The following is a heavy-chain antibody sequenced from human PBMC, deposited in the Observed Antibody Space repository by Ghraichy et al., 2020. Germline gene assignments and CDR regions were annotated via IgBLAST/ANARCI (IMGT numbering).Heavy chain of an antibody. J-gene: IGHJ6*03. V-gene: IGHV4-39*01. Sequence: SQTLSLTCSVSGGSISTSSYYWGWIRQPPGKGLEWIGSIYYSGSTSFNPSLKSRVTISIDTSKNQFSLKVRSVTAADTAVYYCARHVTEGGFLIVVPVIYFMDVWDKGTTVTVSS. D-gene: IGHD2-15*01. CDR2: IYYSGST. CDR1: GGSISTSSYY. CDR3: ARHVTEGGFLIVVPVIYFMDV.